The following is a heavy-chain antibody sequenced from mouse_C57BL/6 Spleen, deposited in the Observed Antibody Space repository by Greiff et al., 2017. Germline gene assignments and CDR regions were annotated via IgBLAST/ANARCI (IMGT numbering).Heavy chain of an antibody. V-gene: IGHV5-9-1*02. CDR2: ISSGGDYI. CDR1: GFTFSSYA. J-gene: IGHJ1*03. Sequence: EVKVVQSGEGLVKPGGSLKLSCAASGFTFSSYAMSWVRQTPEKRLEWVAYISSGGDYIYYADTVKGRFTISRDNARNTLYLQMSSLKSEDTAMYYCTRDLLWYFDVWGTGTTVTVSS. CDR3: TRDLLWYFDV. D-gene: IGHD2-1*01.